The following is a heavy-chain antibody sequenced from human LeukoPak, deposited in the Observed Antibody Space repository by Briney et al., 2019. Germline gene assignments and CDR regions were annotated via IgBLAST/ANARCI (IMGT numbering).Heavy chain of an antibody. J-gene: IGHJ4*02. Sequence: PGGSLRLSCAASGFSFSSSWMHWVRQVPGKGLVWVSRIKSDGSSTFYADSVKGRFTISRDNAKNTVDLQINSLRVEDTAVYYCGSDTTLGYWGQGTLVTVSS. CDR2: IKSDGSST. CDR1: GFSFSSSW. D-gene: IGHD5-18*01. CDR3: GSDTTLGY. V-gene: IGHV3-74*01.